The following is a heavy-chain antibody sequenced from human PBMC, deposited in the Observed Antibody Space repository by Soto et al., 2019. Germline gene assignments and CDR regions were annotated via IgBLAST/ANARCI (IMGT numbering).Heavy chain of an antibody. CDR1: GYTFTSYD. CDR2: VNPNSGNT. D-gene: IGHD3-22*01. V-gene: IGHV1-8*01. J-gene: IGHJ5*02. CDR3: ARNPDSTDSSGSGFDP. Sequence: ASVKVSCKASGYTFTSYDINWVRQATGQGLEWMGWVNPNSGNTGYAQKFQGRVTMTRNTSISTAYMELSSLRSEDTAVYYCARNPDSTDSSGSGFDPWGQGTLVTVSS.